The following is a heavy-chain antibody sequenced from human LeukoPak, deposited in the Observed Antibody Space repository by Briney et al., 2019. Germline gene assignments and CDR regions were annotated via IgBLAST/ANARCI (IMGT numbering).Heavy chain of an antibody. D-gene: IGHD1-26*01. J-gene: IGHJ4*02. CDR3: ARASFPYSGSYLIDY. V-gene: IGHV3-21*01. Sequence: PGGSLRLSCAASGFTFSSYSMNWVRQAPGKGLEWVSSISSSSSYIYYADSVKGRFTISRDNSKNTLYLQMNSLRAEDTAVYYCARASFPYSGSYLIDYWGQGTLVTVSS. CDR2: ISSSSSYI. CDR1: GFTFSSYS.